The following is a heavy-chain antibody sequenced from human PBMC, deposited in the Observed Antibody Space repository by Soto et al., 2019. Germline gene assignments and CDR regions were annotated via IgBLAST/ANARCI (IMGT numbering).Heavy chain of an antibody. V-gene: IGHV3-30*18. CDR2: ISNDGNFK. J-gene: IGHJ4*02. D-gene: IGHD6-6*01. CDR1: GFIFSSCG. CDR3: AKTKLYSSLASLQIDF. Sequence: QVRLVESGGGEVQPGTSLRLSCAASGFIFSSCGMHWVRQAPGKGLEWVTVISNDGNFKYYGDSVKGRFTISRDNSKNTVYLQLDSLRAEDTAVYYCAKTKLYSSLASLQIDFWGQGTLVTVSS.